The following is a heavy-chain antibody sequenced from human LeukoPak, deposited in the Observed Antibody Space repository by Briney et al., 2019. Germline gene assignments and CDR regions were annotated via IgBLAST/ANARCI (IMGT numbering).Heavy chain of an antibody. CDR1: GFTFSSYG. CDR2: IRYDGSNK. CDR3: AKDSGIAAAGRWLSYYYYYYYMDV. D-gene: IGHD6-13*01. V-gene: IGHV3-30*02. J-gene: IGHJ6*03. Sequence: PGGSLRLSCAASGFTFSSYGMHWVRQAPGKGLEWVAFIRYDGSNKYYADSVKGRFAISRDNSKNTLYLQMNSLRAEDTAVYYCAKDSGIAAAGRWLSYYYYYYYMDVWGKGTTVTVSS.